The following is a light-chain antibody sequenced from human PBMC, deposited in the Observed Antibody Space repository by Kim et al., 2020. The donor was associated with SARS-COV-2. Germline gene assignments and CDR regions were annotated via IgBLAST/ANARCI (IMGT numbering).Light chain of an antibody. V-gene: IGKV1-39*01. Sequence: SASVGDRVTITCRASQSISSYLNWYQQKPGKAPKLLIYAASSLQSGVPSRFNGSGSGTDFTLTISSLQPEDFATYYCQQSYSTLYTFGQGTKLEI. CDR1: QSISSY. CDR3: QQSYSTLYT. CDR2: AAS. J-gene: IGKJ2*01.